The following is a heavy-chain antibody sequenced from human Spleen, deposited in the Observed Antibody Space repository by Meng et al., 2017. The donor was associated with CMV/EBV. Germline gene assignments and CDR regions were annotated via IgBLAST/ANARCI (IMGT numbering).Heavy chain of an antibody. V-gene: IGHV3-30*02. Sequence: GESLKISCEASGFVFSSYGIHWVRQAPGKGLEWVAFIVFDGNDKYYADSVKGRFTLSRDNSRFTVSLQMNSLRAEDTAVYYCAKDRTTITSRTFDYWGQGTLVTVSS. CDR3: AKDRTTITSRTFDY. D-gene: IGHD1-20*01. J-gene: IGHJ4*02. CDR1: GFVFSSYG. CDR2: IVFDGNDK.